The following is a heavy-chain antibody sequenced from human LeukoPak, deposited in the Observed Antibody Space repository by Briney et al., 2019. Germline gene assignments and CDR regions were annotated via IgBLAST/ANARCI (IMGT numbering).Heavy chain of an antibody. D-gene: IGHD4-17*01. V-gene: IGHV4-39*01. J-gene: IGHJ4*02. CDR2: IYYSGST. CDR3: ARHGTVTHRFDY. CDR1: GGSMSSSSYY. Sequence: SETLSLTCGVSGGSMSSSSYYWGWIRQPPGKGLEWIGSIYYSGSTHYNPSLKSRVTISVDSSKNQCSLKLSSVTAADTAVYYCARHGTVTHRFDYWGQGTLVTVSS.